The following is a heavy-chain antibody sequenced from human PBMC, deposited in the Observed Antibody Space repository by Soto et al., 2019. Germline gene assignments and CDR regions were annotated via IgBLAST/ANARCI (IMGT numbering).Heavy chain of an antibody. J-gene: IGHJ4*02. D-gene: IGHD3-10*01. CDR2: IFWRTGGV. CDR1: GLISNDYA. V-gene: IGHV3-9*02. Sequence: EVQLVESGGGLVQPGRSLRLSCEVSGLISNDYAMHWVRQAPGKGLEWASGIFWRTGGVGYADSVKGRFTVSRDNAKNFLYLQMDSLRSEDTALYYCVKDESAGGADYWGQGTLVTVSS. CDR3: VKDESAGGADY.